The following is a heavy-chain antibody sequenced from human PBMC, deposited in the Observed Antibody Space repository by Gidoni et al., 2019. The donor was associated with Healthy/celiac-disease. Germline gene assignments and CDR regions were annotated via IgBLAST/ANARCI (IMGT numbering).Heavy chain of an antibody. CDR3: AKSLPITMIVVVSFDY. V-gene: IGHV3-23*01. Sequence: EVQLLESGGGLVQPGGSLRLSCAASGFTFSSYAMSWVRQAPGKGLEWVSAISGSGGSTYYADSGKGRFTISRDNSKNTLYLQMNSLRAGETGVYYCAKSLPITMIVVVSFDYWGQGTLGTVSS. CDR1: GFTFSSYA. J-gene: IGHJ4*02. D-gene: IGHD3-22*01. CDR2: ISGSGGST.